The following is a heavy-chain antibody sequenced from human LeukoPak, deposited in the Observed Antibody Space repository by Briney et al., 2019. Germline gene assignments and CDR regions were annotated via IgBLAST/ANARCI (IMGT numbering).Heavy chain of an antibody. CDR2: ISSSSSYT. CDR1: GFTFSDYY. CDR3: ARDRDSGSYYSRPYYYGMDV. D-gene: IGHD1-26*01. V-gene: IGHV3-11*06. Sequence: GGSLRLSCAASGFTFSDYYMSWIRQAPGKGLEWVSYISSSSSYTNYADSVKDRFTISRDNAKNSLYLQMNSLRAEDTAVYYCARDRDSGSYYSRPYYYGMDVWGQGTTVTVSS. J-gene: IGHJ6*02.